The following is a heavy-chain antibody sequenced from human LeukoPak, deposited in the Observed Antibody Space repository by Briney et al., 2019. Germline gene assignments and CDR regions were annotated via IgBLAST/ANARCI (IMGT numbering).Heavy chain of an antibody. D-gene: IGHD3-9*01. CDR3: AKTGHPNYGDILTGFYYYYGMDV. V-gene: IGHV1-69*13. CDR1: GGTFSSYA. CDR2: IIPIFGTA. Sequence: ASVTVSCKASGGTFSSYAISWVRQAPGQGLEWMGGIIPIFGTANYAQKFQGRVTITADESTSTAYMELSSLRSEDTAVYYCAKTGHPNYGDILTGFYYYYGMDVWGQGTTVTVSS. J-gene: IGHJ6*02.